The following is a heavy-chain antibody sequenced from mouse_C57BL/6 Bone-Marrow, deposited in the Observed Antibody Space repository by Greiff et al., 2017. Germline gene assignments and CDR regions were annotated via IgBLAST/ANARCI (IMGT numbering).Heavy chain of an antibody. CDR2: IHPNSGST. Sequence: QVQLQQPGAELVKPGASVKLSCKASGYTFTSYWMHWVKQRPGQGLEWIGMIHPNSGSTNYNEKFKSKATLTVDKSSSTAYMQLSSLTSEDSAVYYCARYYGSSYSAWLAYWGQGTLVTVSA. V-gene: IGHV1-64*01. J-gene: IGHJ3*01. CDR3: ARYYGSSYSAWLAY. D-gene: IGHD1-1*01. CDR1: GYTFTSYW.